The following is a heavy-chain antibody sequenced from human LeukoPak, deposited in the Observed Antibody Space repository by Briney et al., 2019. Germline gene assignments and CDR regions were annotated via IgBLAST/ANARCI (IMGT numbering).Heavy chain of an antibody. D-gene: IGHD3-22*01. CDR3: ARGETAIVSDNWFDP. Sequence: GGSLRLSCAASGFTFSSYWMHWVRQAPGKGLVWVSRINSDGSSTSYADSVKGRFTISRDNAKNTLYLQMNSLRAEDTAVYYCARGETAIVSDNWFDPWGQGTLVTVSS. V-gene: IGHV3-74*01. CDR1: GFTFSSYW. J-gene: IGHJ5*02. CDR2: INSDGSST.